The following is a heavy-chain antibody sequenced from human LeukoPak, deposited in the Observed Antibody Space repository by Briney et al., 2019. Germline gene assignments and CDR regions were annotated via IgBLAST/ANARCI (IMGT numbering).Heavy chain of an antibody. CDR3: ARRRGSYPFDY. CDR1: GGSISSDGYY. V-gene: IGHV4-31*03. Sequence: SETLSLTCTASGGSISSDGYYWSWIRQHPGKGLEWIGYIYYSGSTYYNPSLKSRVTISVDTSKNQFSLKLSSVTAADTAVYYCARRRGSYPFDYWGQGTLVTVSS. J-gene: IGHJ4*02. CDR2: IYYSGST. D-gene: IGHD1-26*01.